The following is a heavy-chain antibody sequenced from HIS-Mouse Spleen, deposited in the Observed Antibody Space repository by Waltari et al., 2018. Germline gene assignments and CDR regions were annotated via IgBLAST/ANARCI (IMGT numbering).Heavy chain of an antibody. Sequence: EVQLVESGGGLVQPGGSLRLSCAASGFTFSSYWIHWVRQAPGKGLVGVLRINRDGSSTKYAGSGKGRFTISRDNAKNTLYLQMNSLRAEDTAVYYCARDGGGDYGDYVRAPEYFQHWGQGTLVTVSS. V-gene: IGHV3-74*03. CDR1: GFTFSSYW. J-gene: IGHJ1*01. CDR3: ARDGGGDYGDYVRAPEYFQH. D-gene: IGHD4-17*01. CDR2: INRDGSST.